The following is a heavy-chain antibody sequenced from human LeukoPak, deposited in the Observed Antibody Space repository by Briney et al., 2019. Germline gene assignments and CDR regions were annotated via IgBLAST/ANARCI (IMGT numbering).Heavy chain of an antibody. CDR2: INHSGST. CDR1: GGSFSGYY. CDR3: ARIITIFGVVPL. V-gene: IGHV4-34*01. J-gene: IGHJ4*02. Sequence: SETLSLTCAVYGGSFSGYYWSWIRQPPGKGLEWIGEINHSGSTNYNPSLKSRVTISVDTSKNQFSLKLSSVTAADTAVYYCARIITIFGVVPLWGQGTLVTVSS. D-gene: IGHD3-3*01.